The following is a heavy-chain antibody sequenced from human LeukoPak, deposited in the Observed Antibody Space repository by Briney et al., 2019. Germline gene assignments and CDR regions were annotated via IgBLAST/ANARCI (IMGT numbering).Heavy chain of an antibody. V-gene: IGHV1-2*02. D-gene: IGHD3-9*01. CDR2: INPNSGGT. Sequence: GASVKVSCTASGYTFTGYYMHWVRQAPGQGLEWMGWINPNSGGTNYAQKFQGRVTMTRDTSISTAYMELSRLRSDDTAVYYCARGVLRYFDWLLYLFDYWGQGTLVTVSS. CDR3: ARGVLRYFDWLLYLFDY. CDR1: GYTFTGYY. J-gene: IGHJ4*02.